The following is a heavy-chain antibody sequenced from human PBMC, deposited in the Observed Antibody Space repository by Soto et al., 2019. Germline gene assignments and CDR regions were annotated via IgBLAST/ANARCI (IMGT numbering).Heavy chain of an antibody. Sequence: GGSLRLSCTTSGFSFGDYAMTWVRQAPGKGLEWVGFIRNPGYGGTTEYATSVKGRFIISRDDSMSSAYLQLNSLKVDDSAVYYCVRGSFGYYGPWGQGTLVTSPQ. CDR2: IRNPGYGGTT. CDR3: VRGSFGYYGP. D-gene: IGHD3-3*01. J-gene: IGHJ5*02. CDR1: GFSFGDYA. V-gene: IGHV3-49*04.